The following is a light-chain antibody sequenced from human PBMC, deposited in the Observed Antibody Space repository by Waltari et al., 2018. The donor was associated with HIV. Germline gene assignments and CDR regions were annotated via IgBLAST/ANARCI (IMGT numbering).Light chain of an antibody. CDR3: QNYNSVPRT. CDR2: ASS. CDR1: QDISNS. J-gene: IGKJ1*01. Sequence: DIQMTQSPSSLSASVGDRVTITCRASQDISNSVAWYQQSPGKVPKLLIYASSTLQSGVPSRFSGSESGTEFIFTISSLQPEEVAVYFCQNYNSVPRTFGQGTKVTIK. V-gene: IGKV1-27*01.